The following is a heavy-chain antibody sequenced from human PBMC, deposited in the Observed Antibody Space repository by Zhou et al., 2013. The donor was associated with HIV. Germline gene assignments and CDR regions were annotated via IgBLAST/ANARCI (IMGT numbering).Heavy chain of an antibody. J-gene: IGHJ3*02. Sequence: QVQLVQSGAEVKKPGSSVKVSCKASGGTFSSYAISWVRQAPGQGLEWMGGIIPIFGTANYAQKFQGRVTITTDESTSTAYMELSSLRSEDTAVYYCARDITMVRGVTPGAFDIWGQGTMVTVSS. V-gene: IGHV1-69*05. CDR3: ARDITMVRGVTPGAFDI. CDR1: GGTFSSYA. D-gene: IGHD3-10*01. CDR2: IIPIFGTA.